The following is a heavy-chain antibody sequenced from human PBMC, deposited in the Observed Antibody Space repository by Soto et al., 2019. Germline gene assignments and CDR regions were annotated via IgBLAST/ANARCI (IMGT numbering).Heavy chain of an antibody. CDR3: ARDPEMTTVTPRGYWYFDL. V-gene: IGHV4-31*03. D-gene: IGHD4-17*01. Sequence: QVQLQESGPGLVKPSQTLSLTCTVSGGSISSGGYYWSWIHQHPGKGLEWIGYIYYSGSTYYNPSLQSRVTISVDTSKNQFSLKLSAVTAADTAVYYCARDPEMTTVTPRGYWYFDLWGRGTLVTVSS. CDR1: GGSISSGGYY. J-gene: IGHJ2*01. CDR2: IYYSGST.